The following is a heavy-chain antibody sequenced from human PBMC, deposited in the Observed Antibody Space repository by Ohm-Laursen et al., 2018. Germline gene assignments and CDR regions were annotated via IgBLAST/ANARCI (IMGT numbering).Heavy chain of an antibody. CDR3: ARTPHYYYYGMDV. J-gene: IGHJ6*02. V-gene: IGHV3-9*01. CDR1: GFTFDDYA. Sequence: SLRLSCTASGFTFDDYAMHWVWQAPGKGQEWVSGIRWNSGSIGYADSVKGRFTISRDNAKNSLYLQMNSLRAEDTALYYCARTPHYYYYGMDVWGQGTTVTVSS. CDR2: IRWNSGSI. D-gene: IGHD1-14*01.